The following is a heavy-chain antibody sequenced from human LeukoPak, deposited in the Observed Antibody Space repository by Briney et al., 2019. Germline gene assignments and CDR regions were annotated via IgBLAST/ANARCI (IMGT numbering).Heavy chain of an antibody. V-gene: IGHV3-48*03. J-gene: IGHJ4*02. CDR2: ISSSGSTI. CDR1: GFTFSSYE. CDR3: ARDQSLWFGELLRIQSYDYFDY. Sequence: PGGSLRLSCAASGFTFSSYEMNWVRQAPGKGLEWVSYISSSGSTIYYADSVKGRFTISRDNAKNSMYLQMNSLRAEDTAVYYCARDQSLWFGELLRIQSYDYFDYWGQGTLVTVSS. D-gene: IGHD3-10*01.